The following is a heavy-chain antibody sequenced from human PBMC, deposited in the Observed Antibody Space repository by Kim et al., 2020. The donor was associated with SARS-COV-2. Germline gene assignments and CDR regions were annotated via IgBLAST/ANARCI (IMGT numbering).Heavy chain of an antibody. CDR2: IWYDGSNK. V-gene: IGHV3-33*01. CDR1: GFTFSSYG. D-gene: IGHD6-19*01. Sequence: GGSLRLSCAASGFTFSSYGMHWVRQAPGKGLEWVAVIWYDGSNKYYADSVKGRFTISRDNSKNTLYLQMNSLRAEDTAVYYCAREEYSSGWTYYYYGMDVWGQGTTVTVSS. J-gene: IGHJ6*02. CDR3: AREEYSSGWTYYYYGMDV.